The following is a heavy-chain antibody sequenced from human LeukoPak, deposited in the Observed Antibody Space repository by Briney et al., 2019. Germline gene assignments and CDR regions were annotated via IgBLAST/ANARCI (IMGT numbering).Heavy chain of an antibody. V-gene: IGHV3-23*01. CDR2: ISGSGGST. Sequence: GGSLRLSCAASGFTFSSYAMSWVRQAPGKGLEWVSAISGSGGSTYYADSVKGRFTISRDNSKNTLYLQMNSLRAEDTAVYYCPRYYDILTGAPGPYYYYGMDVWGQGTTVTVSS. CDR1: GFTFSSYA. CDR3: PRYYDILTGAPGPYYYYGMDV. J-gene: IGHJ6*02. D-gene: IGHD3-9*01.